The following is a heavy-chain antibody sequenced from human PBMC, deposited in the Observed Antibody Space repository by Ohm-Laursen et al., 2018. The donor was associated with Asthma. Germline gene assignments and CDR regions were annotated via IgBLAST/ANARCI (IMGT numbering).Heavy chain of an antibody. J-gene: IGHJ3*01. V-gene: IGHV3-9*03. Sequence: SLRLSCAAFGFTFDDYAMHWVRQAPGKGLEWVSGISWNSGSIGYADSVKGRFTISRDNAKNTLYLQMNSLRAEDMALYYCVREDNWGLDLWGQGTMVTVSS. CDR1: GFTFDDYA. CDR2: ISWNSGSI. CDR3: VREDNWGLDL. D-gene: IGHD7-27*01.